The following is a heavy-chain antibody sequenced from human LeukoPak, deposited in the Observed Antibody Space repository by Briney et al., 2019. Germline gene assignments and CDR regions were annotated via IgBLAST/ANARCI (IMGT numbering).Heavy chain of an antibody. V-gene: IGHV4-39*07. Sequence: SETLSLTCTVSGVSLGSTTYYWGWIRQPPGKGLEWIGSVYYSGSTYYNPSLKSRVTISLDTSNNNFSLKMTSATAADTAVYYCAGTLFPGAFDIWGQGTMVAVSS. D-gene: IGHD3-10*01. CDR2: VYYSGST. CDR1: GVSLGSTTYY. CDR3: AGTLFPGAFDI. J-gene: IGHJ3*02.